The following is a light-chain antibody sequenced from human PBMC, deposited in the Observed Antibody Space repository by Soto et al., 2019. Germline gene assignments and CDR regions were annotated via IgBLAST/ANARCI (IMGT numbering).Light chain of an antibody. CDR1: TGAVTSGHY. J-gene: IGLJ2*01. V-gene: IGLV7-46*01. CDR3: LRSGSGPV. Sequence: QAVVTQEPSLTVSPGGTVTLTCGSSTGAVTSGHYPYWFQQKPGQAPRTLIYDTSNKHSWTPARFSGALLGGKAALTLSGAQPEDEAEYCCLRSGSGPVCGGGTKLTVL. CDR2: DTS.